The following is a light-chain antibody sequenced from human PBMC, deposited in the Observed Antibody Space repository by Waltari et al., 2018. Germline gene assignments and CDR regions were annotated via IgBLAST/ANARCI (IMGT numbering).Light chain of an antibody. CDR1: SSDVGDYNY. CDR2: DVS. V-gene: IGLV2-14*03. J-gene: IGLJ2*01. CDR3: SSYTTTSTPYVI. Sequence: QSALTQPASVSGSPGQSITISCIGTSSDVGDYNYVSWYQQYPGKAPKLIIYDVSYRPSGVSNRFSGSKSGNTASLTISGLQAEDEADYYCSSYTTTSTPYVIFGGGTKLTVL.